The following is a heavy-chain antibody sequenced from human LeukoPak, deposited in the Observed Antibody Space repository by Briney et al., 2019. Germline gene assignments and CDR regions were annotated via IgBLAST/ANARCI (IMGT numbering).Heavy chain of an antibody. Sequence: PSQTLSLTCTVSGGSISSGDYYWSWIRQPPGKGLEWIGYIYYSGSTYYNPSLKSRVTISVDTSKNQSSLKLSSVTAADTAVYYCARDRTGPLSYYYGIDPWGQGTLVTVSS. V-gene: IGHV4-30-4*01. CDR3: ARDRTGPLSYYYGIDP. CDR2: IYYSGST. CDR1: GGSISSGDYY. D-gene: IGHD3-10*01. J-gene: IGHJ5*02.